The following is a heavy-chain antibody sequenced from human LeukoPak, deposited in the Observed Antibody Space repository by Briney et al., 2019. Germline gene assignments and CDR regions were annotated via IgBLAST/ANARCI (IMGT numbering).Heavy chain of an antibody. CDR3: ARVGYNGFGVLDY. CDR2: IYRGGSA. D-gene: IGHD1-26*01. Sequence: PSETLSLTCTVSGDSISNSTWWTWVGHSPGKGLEWIGEIYRGGSAKYNPSLKSRVTMPMDKSKNQFSLELNSVTAADTAVYYCARVGYNGFGVLDYWGQGNLVTVSS. CDR1: GDSISNSTW. J-gene: IGHJ4*02. V-gene: IGHV4-4*02.